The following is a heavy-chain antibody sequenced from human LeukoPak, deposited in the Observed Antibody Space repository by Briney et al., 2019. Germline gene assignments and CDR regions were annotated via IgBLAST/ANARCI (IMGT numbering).Heavy chain of an antibody. D-gene: IGHD1-26*01. CDR2: VIPMFGSV. CDR1: GGNFNNYA. V-gene: IGHV1-69*13. CDR3: ARGRELLGIPCALDI. J-gene: IGHJ3*02. Sequence: SVKVSCKASGGNFNNYAINWVRQAPGQGLEWLGGVIPMFGSVNYAQKFQGRVTITADGITSIAFMELGSLTFDDTAVYYCARGRELLGIPCALDIWGQGTVVTVAS.